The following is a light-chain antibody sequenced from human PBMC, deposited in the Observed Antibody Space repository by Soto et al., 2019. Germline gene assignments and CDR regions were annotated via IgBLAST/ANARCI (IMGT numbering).Light chain of an antibody. V-gene: IGKV3-15*01. CDR1: QSVSSN. Sequence: EIMMKQSPATLSVNQGERATLSCRASQSVSSNLAWYQQKPGQAPRLLIYGASTRATGIPARFSGSGSGTEFTLTISSLQSEDVAVYYCQQYYITPQTFGQVANVAIK. J-gene: IGKJ1*01. CDR2: GAS. CDR3: QQYYITPQT.